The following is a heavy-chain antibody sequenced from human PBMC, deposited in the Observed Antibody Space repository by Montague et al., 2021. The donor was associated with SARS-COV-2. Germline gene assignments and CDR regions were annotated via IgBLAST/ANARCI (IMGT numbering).Heavy chain of an antibody. CDR1: GDSVASTSAA. Sequence: CAISGDSVASTSAAWSWIRQSPSGGLEWLGRTYYRSKWYNNYAASVRSRITIDPDTSKNQFSLHLNSVTPEDTAVYYCARAPGPGDGSNGNFEYWGQVSLVTVSS. J-gene: IGHJ4*02. CDR3: ARAPGPGDGSNGNFEY. D-gene: IGHD4-23*01. V-gene: IGHV6-1*01. CDR2: TYYRSKWYN.